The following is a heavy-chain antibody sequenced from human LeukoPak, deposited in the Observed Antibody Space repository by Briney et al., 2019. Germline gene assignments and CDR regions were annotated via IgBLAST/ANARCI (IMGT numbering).Heavy chain of an antibody. CDR1: GFTFSSDW. CDR3: ARGHSGDWAL. D-gene: IGHD2-21*02. CDR2: INQDGSVK. J-gene: IGHJ4*02. Sequence: GGSLRLSCAASGFTFSSDWMSWVRQAPGKGLEWVANINQDGSVKYYVDSAKGRFTISRDNAENSLYLQMNSLRAEDTAIYYCARGHSGDWALGGQGTLVTVSS. V-gene: IGHV3-7*01.